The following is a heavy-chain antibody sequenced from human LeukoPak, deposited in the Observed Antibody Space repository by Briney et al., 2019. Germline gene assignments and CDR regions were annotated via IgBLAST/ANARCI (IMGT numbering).Heavy chain of an antibody. J-gene: IGHJ4*02. V-gene: IGHV3-7*01. D-gene: IGHD3-10*01. CDR1: GFTFSSYW. Sequence: GGSLRLSCAASGFTFSSYWMSWVRQAPGKGLEWVANIKQDGSEKYYVDSVKGRFTISRDNAKDSLYLQMNSLRAEDTAVYYCARDLHYYGSGSYFWGQGTLVTVSS. CDR2: IKQDGSEK. CDR3: ARDLHYYGSGSYF.